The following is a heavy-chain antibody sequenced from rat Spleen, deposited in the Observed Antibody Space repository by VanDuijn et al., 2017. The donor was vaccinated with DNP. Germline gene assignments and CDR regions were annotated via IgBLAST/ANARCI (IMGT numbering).Heavy chain of an antibody. Sequence: EVQLVESGGGLVQPGRSLKVSCAASGFTFSDYAMAWVRQSPKKGLEWVATIIYDGSSTYYRDSVKGRFTISRDNAKGTQYLQMDSLRSEDTATYYCATGQSTSDNWFAYWGQGTLVTVSS. CDR2: IIYDGSST. CDR1: GFTFSDYA. D-gene: IGHD3-8*01. CDR3: ATGQSTSDNWFAY. V-gene: IGHV5-17*01. J-gene: IGHJ3*01.